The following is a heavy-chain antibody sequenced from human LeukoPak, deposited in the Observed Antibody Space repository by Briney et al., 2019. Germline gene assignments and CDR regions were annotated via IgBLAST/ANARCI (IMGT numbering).Heavy chain of an antibody. J-gene: IGHJ4*02. CDR1: GGSISSSSYY. D-gene: IGHD3-9*01. V-gene: IGHV4-39*01. Sequence: KPSENLSLTCTVSGGSISSSSYYWGWIRQPPGKGLEWIGSIYYSGSTYYNPSLKSRVTISVDTSKNQFSLKLSSVTAADTAVYYREKTAYDILTGYQSDYWGQGTLVTVSS. CDR2: IYYSGST. CDR3: EKTAYDILTGYQSDY.